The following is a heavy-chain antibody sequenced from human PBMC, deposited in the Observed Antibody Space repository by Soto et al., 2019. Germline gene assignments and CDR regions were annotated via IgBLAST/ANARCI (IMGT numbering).Heavy chain of an antibody. V-gene: IGHV1-3*01. CDR1: GYTFTSYA. Sequence: QVQLVQSGAEVKKPGASVKVSCKASGYTFTSYAMHWVRQAPGQRLEWMGWINAGNGNTKYSQKFQGRVTITRDTSASTAYRELSSLRSEDTAVYYCARSIVVVTALDYWGQGTLATVSS. D-gene: IGHD2-21*02. CDR2: INAGNGNT. J-gene: IGHJ4*02. CDR3: ARSIVVVTALDY.